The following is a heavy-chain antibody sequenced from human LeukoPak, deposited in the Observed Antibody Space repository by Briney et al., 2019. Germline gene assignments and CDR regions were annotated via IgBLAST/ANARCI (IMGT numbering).Heavy chain of an antibody. CDR3: AREEEDYYDSSGYYGD. CDR1: GGSISSYY. V-gene: IGHV4-4*07. J-gene: IGHJ4*02. Sequence: SETLSLTCTVSGGSISSYYWSWIRQPAAQGLELIGRIYTSWSTNYNPSLKSRVTISVDTSKNQFSLKLSSVAAADTAVYYCAREEEDYYDSSGYYGDWGQGTLVTVSP. D-gene: IGHD3-22*01. CDR2: IYTSWST.